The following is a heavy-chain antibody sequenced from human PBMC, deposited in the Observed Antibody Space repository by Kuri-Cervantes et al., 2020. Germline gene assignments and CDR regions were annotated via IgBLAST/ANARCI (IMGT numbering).Heavy chain of an antibody. J-gene: IGHJ4*02. CDR2: IKQDGGET. CDR3: ARDNGGYDSSGFDY. D-gene: IGHD3-22*01. CDR1: GFTFRNFW. V-gene: IGHV3-7*01. Sequence: GESLKISCAASGFTFRNFWMSWVRQAPGKGLEWVANIKQDGGETYYVDSVEGRFTISRDNDKKSLYLQMNSLRAEDTAVYYCARDNGGYDSSGFDYWGQGTLVTVSS.